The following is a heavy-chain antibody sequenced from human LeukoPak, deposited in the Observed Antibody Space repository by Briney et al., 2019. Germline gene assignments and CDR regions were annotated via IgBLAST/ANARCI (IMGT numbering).Heavy chain of an antibody. CDR1: GFTFSSYS. Sequence: GGSLRLSCAVSGFTFSSYSMNWVRQAPGKGLEWVSYISHNNRTIHYADSVKGRFTISRDNAKNSLFLLLNSLRAEDTAVYYCARVQGANPVNGDIWGQGTMVTVSS. V-gene: IGHV3-48*01. CDR3: ARVQGANPVNGDI. CDR2: ISHNNRTI. J-gene: IGHJ3*02. D-gene: IGHD2-8*01.